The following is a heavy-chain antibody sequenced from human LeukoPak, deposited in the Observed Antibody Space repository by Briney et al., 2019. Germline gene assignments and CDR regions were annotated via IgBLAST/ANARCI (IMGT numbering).Heavy chain of an antibody. CDR3: AREKATDIVVVSAAGMDV. CDR1: GGTFSSYA. CDR2: IIPILGIA. J-gene: IGHJ6*02. D-gene: IGHD2-2*01. V-gene: IGHV1-69*04. Sequence: ASVKVSCKASGGTFSSYAISWVRQAPGQGLEWMGRIIPILGIANYAQKFQGRVTITADKSTSTAYMELSSLRSEDTAVYYCAREKATDIVVVSAAGMDVWGQGTTVTVSS.